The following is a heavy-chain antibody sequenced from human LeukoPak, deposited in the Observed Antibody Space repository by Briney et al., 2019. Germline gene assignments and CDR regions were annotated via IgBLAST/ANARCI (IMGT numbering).Heavy chain of an antibody. CDR1: GFTFSSYS. Sequence: GGSLRLSCAASGFTFSSYSMNWVRQAPGKGLEWVSSISSSSSYIYYADSVKGRFTISRDNAKNSLYLQMNSLRAEDTAVYYCARDEGGNSMFDYWGQGTLVTVSS. D-gene: IGHD4-23*01. CDR2: ISSSSSYI. V-gene: IGHV3-21*01. J-gene: IGHJ4*02. CDR3: ARDEGGNSMFDY.